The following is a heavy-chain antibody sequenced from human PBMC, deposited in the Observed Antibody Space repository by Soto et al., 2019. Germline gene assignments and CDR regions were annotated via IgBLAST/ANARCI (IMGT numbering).Heavy chain of an antibody. J-gene: IGHJ5*02. CDR3: ARDMHAGFTHYFDP. CDR2: IFYRGST. D-gene: IGHD1-26*01. Sequence: SETLSLTCTVSGDSISSGSYFWSWIRQPPGKGLEWIGYIFYRGSTNHNPSLTGRVTFSVDTSKNQFSLRLRSVTAADTAVYYCARDMHAGFTHYFDPWGQRTRVTGSS. V-gene: IGHV4-61*01. CDR1: GDSISSGSYF.